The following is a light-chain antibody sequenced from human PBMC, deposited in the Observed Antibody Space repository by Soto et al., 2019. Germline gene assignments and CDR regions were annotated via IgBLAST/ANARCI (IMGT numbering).Light chain of an antibody. CDR2: EAS. Sequence: EIVLTQSPGTLSLSPGDRATLSCRASQRVSTFLAWYQQRPGQAPRLLISEASNRATGIPDRFSGSGSGTDLTLTITRLEPKDSVVNYRDQYGADVRTCGQGTKVDIK. CDR3: DQYGADVRT. V-gene: IGKV3-20*01. CDR1: QRVSTF. J-gene: IGKJ1*01.